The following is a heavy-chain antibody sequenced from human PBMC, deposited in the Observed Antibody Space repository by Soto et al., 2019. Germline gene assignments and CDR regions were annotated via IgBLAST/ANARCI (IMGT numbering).Heavy chain of an antibody. V-gene: IGHV4-34*01. CDR1: GGSFIGYY. CDR3: ARGSRSYYPYYYYGMDV. Sequence: SETLSLTCAVYGGSFIGYYWSWIRQPPGKGLEWIGEINHSGSTNYNPSLKSRVTISVDTSKNQFSLKLSSVTAADTAVYYCARGSRSYYPYYYYGMDVWGQGTTVTVSS. J-gene: IGHJ6*02. D-gene: IGHD1-26*01. CDR2: INHSGST.